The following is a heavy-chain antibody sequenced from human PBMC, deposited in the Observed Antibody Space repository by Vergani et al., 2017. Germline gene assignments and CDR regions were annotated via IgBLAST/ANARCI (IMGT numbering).Heavy chain of an antibody. CDR1: GESFSSFY. D-gene: IGHD3-10*01. CDR2: INNDGHT. Sequence: QVQLQQWGAGVVKPSGTLSLTCAVFGESFSSFYWSWIRQPPGKGLAWIGEINNDGHTNYNPSLGSRVTVSRDTAKNQFSLNLMSVTAADTAMYYCAVRPRVNLVGGGIVTKRTFDYWGQGSLVTVSS. CDR3: AVRPRVNLVGGGIVTKRTFDY. J-gene: IGHJ4*02. V-gene: IGHV4-34*02.